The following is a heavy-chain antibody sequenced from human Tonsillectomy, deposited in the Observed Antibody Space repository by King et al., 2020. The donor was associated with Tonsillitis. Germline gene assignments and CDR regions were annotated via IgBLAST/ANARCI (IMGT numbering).Heavy chain of an antibody. CDR1: EYSFTTYW. CDR3: ARVGYSSGLGYYYGMDV. D-gene: IGHD6-19*01. J-gene: IGHJ6*02. V-gene: IGHV5-51*01. Sequence: QLVQSGAEVKKPGESLKISCQGSEYSFTTYWIAWVRQMPGKGLEWMGIIYPGDSDTRYSPSFQGQVTISADKSISTAYLQWSSLKASDTAMYYCARVGYSSGLGYYYGMDVWGQGTTVTVSS. CDR2: IYPGDSDT.